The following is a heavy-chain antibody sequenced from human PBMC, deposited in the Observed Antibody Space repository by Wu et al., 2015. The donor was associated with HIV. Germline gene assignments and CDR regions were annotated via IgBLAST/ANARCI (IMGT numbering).Heavy chain of an antibody. CDR1: GYTFTTYD. V-gene: IGHV1-8*03. Sequence: QVQLVQSGAEVKKPGASVKVSCKASGYTFTTYDINWVRQAPGQGLEWMGWMNPNSGNTDYAQKFQGRVTITRNTSISTAYMELSSLRSEDTAVYYCARGLYYYDSSGYSSGFNYWVQGTLVTVSS. CDR3: ARGLYYYDSSGYSSGFNY. J-gene: IGHJ4*02. CDR2: MNPNSGNT. D-gene: IGHD3-22*01.